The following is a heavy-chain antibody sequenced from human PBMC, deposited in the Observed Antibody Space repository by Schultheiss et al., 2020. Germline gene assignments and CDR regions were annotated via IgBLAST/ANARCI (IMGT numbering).Heavy chain of an antibody. CDR1: GYSISSGYY. J-gene: IGHJ5*02. D-gene: IGHD6-13*01. Sequence: SETLSLTCAVSGYSISSGYYWGWIRQPPGKGLEWIGSIYHSGSTYYNPSLKSRVTISVDTSKNQFSLKLSSVTAADTAVYYCALSSSWFNWFDPWGQGTLGTV. V-gene: IGHV4-38-2*01. CDR3: ALSSSWFNWFDP. CDR2: IYHSGST.